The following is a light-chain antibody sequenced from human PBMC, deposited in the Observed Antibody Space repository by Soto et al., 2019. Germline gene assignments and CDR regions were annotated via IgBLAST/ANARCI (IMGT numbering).Light chain of an antibody. V-gene: IGLV1-40*01. CDR3: AAWDDRLNGPV. Sequence: QSVLTQPPSVSGAPGQRVTISCTGSSSNIGAGYDVHWYQQLPGTAPKLLIYGNSNRPSGVPDRFSGSKSGTSASLAITGLQAEDEADYYCAAWDDRLNGPVFGTGTKLTVL. J-gene: IGLJ1*01. CDR1: SSNIGAGYD. CDR2: GNS.